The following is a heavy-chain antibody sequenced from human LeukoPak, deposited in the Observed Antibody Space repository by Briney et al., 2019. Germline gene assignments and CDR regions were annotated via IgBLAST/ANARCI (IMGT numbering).Heavy chain of an antibody. CDR3: ARDGWRSGRYYFDY. D-gene: IGHD6-19*01. J-gene: IGHJ4*02. CDR1: GFTFSSYA. Sequence: GGSLRLSCAASGFTFSSYAMHWVRQAPGKGLEWVAFIQYDGSNKYYADSVKGRFTISRDNSKNTLYLQMNSLRAEDTAVYYCARDGWRSGRYYFDYWGQGTLVTVSS. V-gene: IGHV3-30*02. CDR2: IQYDGSNK.